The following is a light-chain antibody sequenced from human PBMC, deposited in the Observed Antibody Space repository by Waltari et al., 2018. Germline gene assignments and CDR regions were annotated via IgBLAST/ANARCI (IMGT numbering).Light chain of an antibody. J-gene: IGKJ4*01. V-gene: IGKV1-5*03. CDR1: QSVSNW. Sequence: DIQLTQSPSTLPASVGDSVTITCRASQSVSNWLAWYQQKPGKAPKLLIYRASILESGVPSRFSGSGSGTEFTLTISSLQPEDFATYFCQHYNSYHLTFGGGTKVDI. CDR2: RAS. CDR3: QHYNSYHLT.